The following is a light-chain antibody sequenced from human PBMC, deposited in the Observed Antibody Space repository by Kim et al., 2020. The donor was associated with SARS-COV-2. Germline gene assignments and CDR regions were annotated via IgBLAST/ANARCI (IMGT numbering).Light chain of an antibody. CDR1: QTVSNSF. CDR3: QQYGTSPKT. J-gene: IGKJ1*01. CDR2: DAS. V-gene: IGKV3-20*01. Sequence: EIVLTQSPGTLSLSPGERATLSCRASQTVSNSFLAWYQQKPGQAPRLLIYDASSRATGIPDRFSGIGSGTDFILTISRLEPEDFAVYYCQQYGTSPKTFGQGTNVDIK.